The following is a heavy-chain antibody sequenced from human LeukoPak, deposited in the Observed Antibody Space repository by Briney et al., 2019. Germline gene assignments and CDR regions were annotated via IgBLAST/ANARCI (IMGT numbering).Heavy chain of an antibody. V-gene: IGHV4-34*01. Sequence: SETLSLTCAVYGGSFSGYYWSWIRQPPGKGLEWIGEINHSGSTNHNPSLKSRVTISVDTSKNQFSLKLSSVTAADTAVYYCARVHIAAAGTSSLYYYYGMDVWGQGTTVTVSS. CDR2: INHSGST. CDR1: GGSFSGYY. CDR3: ARVHIAAAGTSSLYYYYGMDV. J-gene: IGHJ6*02. D-gene: IGHD6-13*01.